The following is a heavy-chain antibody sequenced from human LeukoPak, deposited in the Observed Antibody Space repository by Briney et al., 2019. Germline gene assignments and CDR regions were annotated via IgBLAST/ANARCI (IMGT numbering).Heavy chain of an antibody. CDR2: THYRSKWYS. J-gene: IGHJ4*02. CDR3: ARAFLYGDTWENTFDY. D-gene: IGHD1-26*01. V-gene: IGHV6-1*01. CDR1: GDSVSRNIAA. Sequence: SQTLSLTCAISGDSVSRNIAAWNWIRQSPSRGLEWLGRTHYRSKWYSDYAESVKGRMTIDPDTSKNHFSLHLKSVTPEDTGVYYCARAFLYGDTWENTFDYWGQGILVTVSS.